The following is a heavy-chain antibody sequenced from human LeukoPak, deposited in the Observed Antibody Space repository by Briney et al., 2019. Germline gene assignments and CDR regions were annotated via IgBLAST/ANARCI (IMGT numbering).Heavy chain of an antibody. J-gene: IGHJ6*02. D-gene: IGHD1-1*01. Sequence: PGGSLRLSCAASGFTFSSHWMTWVRQAPGKGLEWVAVISYDGSNKYYADSVKGRFTISRDNSKNTLYLQMNSLRAEDTALYYCAKLRELVTYYYYYGLDVWGQGTTVTVSS. CDR1: GFTFSSHW. CDR2: ISYDGSNK. CDR3: AKLRELVTYYYYYGLDV. V-gene: IGHV3-30-3*01.